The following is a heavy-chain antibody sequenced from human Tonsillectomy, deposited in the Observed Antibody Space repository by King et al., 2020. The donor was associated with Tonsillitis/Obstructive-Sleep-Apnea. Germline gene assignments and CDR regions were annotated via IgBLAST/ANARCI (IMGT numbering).Heavy chain of an antibody. CDR1: GYTFTGYY. Sequence: VQLVESGAEVKKPGASVKVSCKASGYTFTGYYMHWVRQAPGQGLEWMGWINPNSGDTNYAQKFQGRVTMTRDTSISTAYMDLSRLRSDDTAVYYWARVGYCTNGVCYARDHYYYGMDVWGQGTTVTVSS. CDR2: INPNSGDT. J-gene: IGHJ6*02. V-gene: IGHV1-2*02. D-gene: IGHD2-8*01. CDR3: ARVGYCTNGVCYARDHYYYGMDV.